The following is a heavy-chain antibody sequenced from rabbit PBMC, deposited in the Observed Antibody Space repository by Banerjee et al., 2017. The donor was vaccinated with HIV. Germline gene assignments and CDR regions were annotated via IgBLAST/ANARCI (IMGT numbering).Heavy chain of an antibody. Sequence: QSLEESGGDLVQPEGSLTLTCTASGFSFSSSYYMCWVRQAPGKGLEWIACIYTGDGSAYYASWAKGRFTISKTSSTTVTLQMSSLTAADTATYFCARNNRLWGPGTLVTV. CDR3: ARNNRL. J-gene: IGHJ4*01. CDR2: IYTGDGSA. V-gene: IGHV1S40*01. CDR1: GFSFSSSYY.